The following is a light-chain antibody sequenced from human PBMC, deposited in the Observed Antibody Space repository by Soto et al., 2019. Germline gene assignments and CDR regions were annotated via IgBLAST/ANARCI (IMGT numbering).Light chain of an antibody. V-gene: IGKV1-5*03. J-gene: IGKJ1*01. CDR3: QQYHSYPWT. Sequence: DIQMTQSPSTLSASVGDRVTITCRASQSISSWLAWYQQKPGKAPKLLIYKASILESGVPSRFSGRGSGTEFTLTISSLQPDDFATYYCQQYHSYPWTFGQGTKVEIK. CDR1: QSISSW. CDR2: KAS.